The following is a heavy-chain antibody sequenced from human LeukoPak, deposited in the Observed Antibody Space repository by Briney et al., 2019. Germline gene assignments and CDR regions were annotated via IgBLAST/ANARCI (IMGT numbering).Heavy chain of an antibody. V-gene: IGHV4-38-2*01. CDR1: GYSISSGYY. J-gene: IGHJ4*02. CDR3: ARHGRLPAEDFDC. Sequence: PSETLSLTCGVSGYSISSGYYWGWIRQTPGKGLEWIGSIFHSGSTYYNPSLKSRVSISVDTSKNQFSLKLNSVTAADTAVYYCARHGRLPAEDFDCWGQGSLGTVSS. CDR2: IFHSGST.